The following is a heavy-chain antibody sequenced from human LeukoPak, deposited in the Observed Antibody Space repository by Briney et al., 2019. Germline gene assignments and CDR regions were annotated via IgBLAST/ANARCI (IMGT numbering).Heavy chain of an antibody. D-gene: IGHD3-22*01. CDR3: ARNRRSGPFDY. CDR1: GGSISGYY. CDR2: INHSGST. J-gene: IGHJ4*02. Sequence: SETLSLTCTVSGGSISGYYWSWIRQPPGKGLEWIGEINHSGSTNYNPFLKSRVTISVDTSKNQFSLKLSSVTAADTAVYYCARNRRSGPFDYWGQGTLVTVSS. V-gene: IGHV4-34*01.